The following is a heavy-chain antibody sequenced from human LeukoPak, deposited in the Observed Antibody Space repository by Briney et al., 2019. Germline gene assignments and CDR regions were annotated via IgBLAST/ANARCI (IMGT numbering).Heavy chain of an antibody. D-gene: IGHD6-6*01. CDR1: GFTFSSYA. CDR2: ISYDGSNK. J-gene: IGHJ4*02. CDR3: ARRPIAARPPDY. V-gene: IGHV3-30*04. Sequence: SGGSLRLSCAASGFTFSSYAMHWVRQAPGKGLEWVAVISYDGSNKYYADSVKGRLTISRDNSKNTLYLQMNSLRAEDTAVYYCARRPIAARPPDYWGQGTLVTVSS.